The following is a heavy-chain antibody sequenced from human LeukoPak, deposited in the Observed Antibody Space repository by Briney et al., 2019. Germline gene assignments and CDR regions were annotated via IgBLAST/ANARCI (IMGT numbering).Heavy chain of an antibody. Sequence: PGGSLRLSCAASGFTFSSYAMHWVRQAPGKGLEWVAVISYDGSIKYYADSVKGRFTISRDNSKNTLYLQMNSLRAEDTAVYYCARVLYSSSWSGGLDYWGQGTLVTVSS. CDR3: ARVLYSSSWSGGLDY. V-gene: IGHV3-30-3*01. D-gene: IGHD6-13*01. CDR2: ISYDGSIK. J-gene: IGHJ4*02. CDR1: GFTFSSYA.